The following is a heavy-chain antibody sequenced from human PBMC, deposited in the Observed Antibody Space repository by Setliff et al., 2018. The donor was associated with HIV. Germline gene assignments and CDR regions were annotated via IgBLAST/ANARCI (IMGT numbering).Heavy chain of an antibody. V-gene: IGHV4-34*01. Sequence: PSETLSLTCAVYGGSFSGHYWSWIRQPPGKGLEWVGEINHSGSTNYNSSLKSRLTISVDTSRNQFSLKLSSVTAADTAVYYCARGPQYYDILTGNYPYYNYGMDVWGQGTTVTVSS. CDR1: GGSFSGHY. CDR3: ARGPQYYDILTGNYPYYNYGMDV. CDR2: INHSGST. D-gene: IGHD3-9*01. J-gene: IGHJ6*02.